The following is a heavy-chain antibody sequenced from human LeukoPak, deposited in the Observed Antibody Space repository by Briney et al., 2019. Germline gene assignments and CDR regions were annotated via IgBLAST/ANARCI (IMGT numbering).Heavy chain of an antibody. J-gene: IGHJ3*02. CDR3: ARVGFYGDYPSGNDAFDI. CDR2: IYYSGST. D-gene: IGHD4-17*01. V-gene: IGHV4-59*12. Sequence: SSETLSLTCTVSGGSISSYYWSWIRQPPGKGLEWIGSIYYSGSTYYNPSLKSRVTISVDTSKNQFSLKLSSVTAADTAVYYCARVGFYGDYPSGNDAFDIWGQGTMVTVSS. CDR1: GGSISSYY.